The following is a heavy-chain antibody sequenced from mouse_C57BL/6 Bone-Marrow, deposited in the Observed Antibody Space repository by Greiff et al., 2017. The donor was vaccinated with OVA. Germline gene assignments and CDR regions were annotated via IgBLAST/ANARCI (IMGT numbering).Heavy chain of an antibody. CDR3: TTYYYGSRCGRDFDY. CDR1: GFNIKDDY. CDR2: IDPENGDT. V-gene: IGHV14-4*01. D-gene: IGHD1-1*01. J-gene: IGHJ2*01. Sequence: VQLQQSGAELVRPGASVKLSCTASGFNIKDDYMHWVKQRPEQGLEWIGWIDPENGDTEYASKFQGKATITADTSSNTAYLQLSSLTSEDTAVYYCTTYYYGSRCGRDFDYWGQGTTLTVSS.